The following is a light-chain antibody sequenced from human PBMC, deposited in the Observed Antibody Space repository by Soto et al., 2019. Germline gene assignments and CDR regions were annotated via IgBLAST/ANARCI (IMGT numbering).Light chain of an antibody. CDR1: QSVSSSY. Sequence: EIVLTQSPGTPSLSPGERATLSCRASQSVSSSYLAWYQQKPGQAPRLLIYDTSDRATGIPDRFSASGSGTDFTLTISRLEPEDFAVYYCQHYGTSALFGPGTKVDIK. V-gene: IGKV3-20*01. CDR2: DTS. CDR3: QHYGTSAL. J-gene: IGKJ3*01.